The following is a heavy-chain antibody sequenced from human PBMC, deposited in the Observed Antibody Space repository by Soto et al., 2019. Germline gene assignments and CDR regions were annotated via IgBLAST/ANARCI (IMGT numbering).Heavy chain of an antibody. D-gene: IGHD6-19*01. CDR2: ISYDGSNN. Sequence: QVQLVESGGGVVQPGRSLRLSCAASGFTFSSYGLHWVRQAPANGLQWVSGISYDGSNNYYAVSVNGRFTISRDTSKNTRYLQMNSLRAEDTAVYYCAKDDRYSSGCYVDDDFQHWGQGTLCTFSS. J-gene: IGHJ1*01. V-gene: IGHV3-30*18. CDR1: GFTFSSYG. CDR3: AKDDRYSSGCYVDDDFQH.